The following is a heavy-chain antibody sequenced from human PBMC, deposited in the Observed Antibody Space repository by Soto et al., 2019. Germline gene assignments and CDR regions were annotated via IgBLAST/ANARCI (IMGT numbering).Heavy chain of an antibody. J-gene: IGHJ6*02. CDR2: INHSGST. CDR3: ARAGRIGYCSSTSCRSYYYYGMDV. V-gene: IGHV4-34*01. CDR1: GGSFSGYY. D-gene: IGHD2-2*03. Sequence: SETLSLTCAVYGGSFSGYYWSWIRQPPGRGLEWIGEINHSGSTNYNPSLKSRVTISVDTSKNQFSLKLSSVTAADTAVYYCARAGRIGYCSSTSCRSYYYYGMDVWGQGTTVTVSS.